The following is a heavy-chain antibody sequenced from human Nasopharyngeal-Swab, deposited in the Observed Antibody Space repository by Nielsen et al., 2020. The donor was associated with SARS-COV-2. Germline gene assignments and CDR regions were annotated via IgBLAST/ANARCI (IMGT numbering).Heavy chain of an antibody. CDR3: TTDYYFDY. V-gene: IGHV3-73*01. Sequence: GESLKISCAASGFIFSGSAMHWVRPASGKGLEWVGRIGDKDHNYATTYGAAVKGRFTSSRDDSKNTAFLQMDSLKTEDTALYYCTTDYYFDYWGQGTLVTVSS. CDR1: GFIFSGSA. CDR2: IGDKDHNYAT. J-gene: IGHJ4*02.